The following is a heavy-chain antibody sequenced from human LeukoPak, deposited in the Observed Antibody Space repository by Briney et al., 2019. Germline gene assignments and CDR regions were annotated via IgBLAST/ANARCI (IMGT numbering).Heavy chain of an antibody. CDR2: INPNSGGT. Sequence: GASVKVSCKASGYTFTGYYMHWVRQAPGQGLEWMGWINPNSGGTNYAQKLQGRVTMTTDTSTSTAYMELRSLRSDDTAVYYCARDIRPGIAAAGTEDYWGQGTLVTVSS. CDR1: GYTFTGYY. D-gene: IGHD6-13*01. CDR3: ARDIRPGIAAAGTEDY. J-gene: IGHJ4*02. V-gene: IGHV1-2*02.